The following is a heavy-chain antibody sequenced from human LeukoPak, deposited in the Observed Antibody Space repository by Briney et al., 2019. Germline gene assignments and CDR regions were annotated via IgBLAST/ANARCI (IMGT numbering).Heavy chain of an antibody. CDR1: GFTFSSYA. V-gene: IGHV3-23*01. D-gene: IGHD6-13*01. CDR3: AKGVDLGYSSSWYKSDWFDP. Sequence: GGSLRLSCAASGFTFSSYAMSWVRQAPGKGLEWVSAISGSGGSTYYGDSVKGRFTISRDNSKNTLYLQMNSLRAEDTAVYYCAKGVDLGYSSSWYKSDWFDPWGQGTLVTVSS. CDR2: ISGSGGST. J-gene: IGHJ5*02.